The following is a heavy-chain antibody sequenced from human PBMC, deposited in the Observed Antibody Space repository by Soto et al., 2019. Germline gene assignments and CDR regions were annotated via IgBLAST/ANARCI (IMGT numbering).Heavy chain of an antibody. J-gene: IGHJ6*04. CDR3: ARVRTIGLEWLLYRYEDYYYYGMDF. CDR1: GYTFTSYD. V-gene: IGHV1-8*01. D-gene: IGHD3-3*01. Sequence: QVQLVQSGAEVKKPGASVKVSCKASGYTFTSYDINWVRQATGQGLEWMGWMNPNSGNTGYAQKFQGRVTMTRNTYLSTDYNDLSSPRFEDTAAYYCARVRTIGLEWLLYRYEDYYYYGMDFWGNGTTVTVSS. CDR2: MNPNSGNT.